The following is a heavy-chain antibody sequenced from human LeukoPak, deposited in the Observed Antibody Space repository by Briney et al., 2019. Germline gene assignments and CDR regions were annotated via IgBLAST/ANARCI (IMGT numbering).Heavy chain of an antibody. Sequence: PSETLSLTCTVSGGSISSGSYYWNWIRQPAGKGLEWIGHIYTSGTTTSSNPSLKSRVAISLDTSKNHFSLKLSSVTAADTAVYYCARRSENSSGYYFAYYFDYWGQGTLVTVSS. D-gene: IGHD3-22*01. CDR3: ARRSENSSGYYFAYYFDY. CDR2: IYTSGTTT. CDR1: GGSISSGSYY. V-gene: IGHV4-61*09. J-gene: IGHJ4*02.